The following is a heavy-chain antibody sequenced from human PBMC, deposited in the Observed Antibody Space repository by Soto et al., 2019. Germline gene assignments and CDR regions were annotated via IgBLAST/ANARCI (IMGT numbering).Heavy chain of an antibody. D-gene: IGHD4-17*01. V-gene: IGHV3-30*18. CDR3: AKDAVTTFWGLKSVYFDY. Sequence: QVQLVESGGGVVQPGRSLRLSCAASGFTFSSYGMHWVRQAPGKGLEWVAVISYDGSNKYYADSVKGRFTISRDNSKNTLYLQMNSLRAEDTAVYYCAKDAVTTFWGLKSVYFDYWGQGTLVTVSS. CDR2: ISYDGSNK. J-gene: IGHJ4*02. CDR1: GFTFSSYG.